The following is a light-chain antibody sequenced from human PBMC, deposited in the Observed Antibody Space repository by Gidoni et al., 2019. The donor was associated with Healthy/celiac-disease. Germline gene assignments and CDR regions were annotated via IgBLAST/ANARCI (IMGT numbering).Light chain of an antibody. CDR2: GKN. CDR1: SLRSYY. J-gene: IGLJ2*01. Sequence: SSELTQDPAVSVALGQTVRITCQGDSLRSYYASWYQQKPGQAPVLVIYGKNNRPSGLPDRFSGSSSGNTASLTSTGAQAEDEADYYCNSRDSSGNHVVFGGWTKLTVL. CDR3: NSRDSSGNHVV. V-gene: IGLV3-19*01.